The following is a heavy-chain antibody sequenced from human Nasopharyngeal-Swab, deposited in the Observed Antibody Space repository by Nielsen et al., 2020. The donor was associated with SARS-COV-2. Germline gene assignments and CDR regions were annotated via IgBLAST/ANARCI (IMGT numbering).Heavy chain of an antibody. V-gene: IGHV1-18*01. J-gene: IGHJ6*02. CDR1: GYTFTSYG. Sequence: ASVKVSCKASGYTFTSYGISWVRQAPGQGLEWMGWISAYNGNTNYAQKLQGRVTMTTDTSTSTAYMELRSLRSGDTAVYYCATSSDTAMDYYYYGMDVWGQGTTVTVSS. CDR2: ISAYNGNT. D-gene: IGHD5-18*01. CDR3: ATSSDTAMDYYYYGMDV.